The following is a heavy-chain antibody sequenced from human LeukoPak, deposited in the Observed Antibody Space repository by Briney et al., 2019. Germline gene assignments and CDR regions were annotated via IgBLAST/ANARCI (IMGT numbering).Heavy chain of an antibody. CDR1: GYSFTNYW. CDR2: IYLGGSDT. D-gene: IGHD6-13*01. V-gene: IGHV5-51*01. CDR3: TAAVHGTTWFDP. Sequence: HGESLKISCKASGYSFTNYWIGWVRQVPGEGLEWIGLIYLGGSDTRYSPSFQGQVTISADKSINTAYLQWSSLKASDSVMYYCTAAVHGTTWFDPWGQGTLVTVSS. J-gene: IGHJ5*02.